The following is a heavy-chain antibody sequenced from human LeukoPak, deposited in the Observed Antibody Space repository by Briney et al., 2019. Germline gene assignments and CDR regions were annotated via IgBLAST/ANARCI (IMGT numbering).Heavy chain of an antibody. Sequence: PSETLSLTCAVYGGSFIGYYWTWIRQPPGKGLEWIGEINHSGGTSYSPSLKSRLTISVDTSKNQFSLNLSSVTGADTAVYYCARVGGYSYGFYSGRQRTDYWGQGTLVTVSS. D-gene: IGHD5-18*01. V-gene: IGHV4-34*01. CDR3: ARVGGYSYGFYSGRQRTDY. CDR2: INHSGGT. CDR1: GGSFIGYY. J-gene: IGHJ4*02.